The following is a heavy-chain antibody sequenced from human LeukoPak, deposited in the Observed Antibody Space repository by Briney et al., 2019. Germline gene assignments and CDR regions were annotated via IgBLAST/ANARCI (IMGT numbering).Heavy chain of an antibody. D-gene: IGHD1-1*01. V-gene: IGHV3-30-3*02. J-gene: IGHJ4*02. Sequence: TGGSLRLSCIGSGFNFTYYAIYWVRQAPGKGLEWVAVVSYDGNDGYYADSVKGRFSISRDNSQNTVTLQMNNLRVDDTAIYYCAKLAWNDGSYCLDYWGQGTLVTVSS. CDR1: GFNFTYYA. CDR3: AKLAWNDGSYCLDY. CDR2: VSYDGNDG.